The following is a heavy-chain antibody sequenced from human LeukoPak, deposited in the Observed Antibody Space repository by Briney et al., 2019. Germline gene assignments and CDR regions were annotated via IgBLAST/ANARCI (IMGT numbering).Heavy chain of an antibody. J-gene: IGHJ4*02. Sequence: PSETLPLTCTVSGGSISSYYWSWIRQPPGKGLEWIGYIYYSGSTNYNPSLKSRVTISVDTSKNQFSLKLSSVTAADTAVYYCARDRNYDFWRGGNYFDYWGQGTLVTVSS. CDR1: GGSISSYY. V-gene: IGHV4-59*01. CDR2: IYYSGST. D-gene: IGHD3-3*01. CDR3: ARDRNYDFWRGGNYFDY.